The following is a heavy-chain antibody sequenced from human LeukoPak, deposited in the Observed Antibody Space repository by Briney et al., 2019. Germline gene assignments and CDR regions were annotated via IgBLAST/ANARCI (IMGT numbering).Heavy chain of an antibody. J-gene: IGHJ4*02. Sequence: TGGSLRLSCAASGFTFSSYSMNWVRQAPGKGLEWVSSISSSNTYIYYADSVKGRFTISRDNAKNSLYLQMNSLRAEDTAAYYCARDRKGAATNTGDYWGQGTLVTVSS. CDR1: GFTFSSYS. V-gene: IGHV3-21*01. CDR2: ISSSNTYI. D-gene: IGHD6-13*01. CDR3: ARDRKGAATNTGDY.